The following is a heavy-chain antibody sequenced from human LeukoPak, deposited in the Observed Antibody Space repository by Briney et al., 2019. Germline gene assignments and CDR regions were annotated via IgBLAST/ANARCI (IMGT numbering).Heavy chain of an antibody. J-gene: IGHJ4*02. D-gene: IGHD6-19*01. V-gene: IGHV3-23*01. Sequence: GGSLRLSCAASGFIFTIYAMSWVRQAPGKGLEWVSAISGSGGSTYYADSVKGRFTISRDNSKNTLDLQMNSLRAEDTAVYYCAKDLLPYSSGWYYFHYWGQGTLVTVSS. CDR2: ISGSGGST. CDR1: GFIFTIYA. CDR3: AKDLLPYSSGWYYFHY.